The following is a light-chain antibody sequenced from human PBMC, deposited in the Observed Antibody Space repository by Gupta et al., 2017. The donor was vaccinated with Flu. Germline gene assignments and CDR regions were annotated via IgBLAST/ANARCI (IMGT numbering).Light chain of an antibody. CDR2: DDD. V-gene: IGLV3-21*02. J-gene: IGLJ3*02. Sequence: GQTASIACGGNNIGSETVHWYQQKPGQAPVLVLYDDDFRPSGIPERFSGFNSGNTATLTIRRVEAGDEADYYCQVWDTASDHWLFGAGTTLTVV. CDR3: QVWDTASDHWL. CDR1: NIGSET.